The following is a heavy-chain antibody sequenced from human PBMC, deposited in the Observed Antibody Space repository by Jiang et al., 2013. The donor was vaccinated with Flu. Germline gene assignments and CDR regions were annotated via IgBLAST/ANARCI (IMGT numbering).Heavy chain of an antibody. V-gene: IGHV1-69*06. CDR2: IIPMSGKT. Sequence: SGAEVKKPGSSVKVSCKASGGTFSNYAISWVRQAPGQGLEWMGGIIPMSGKTSSAQKFQGRVTITADNSTSTAYMELTSLRSEDTAMYYCARDGNYYDSSGYMSWGQGTLVTVSS. CDR3: ARDGNYYDSSGYMS. J-gene: IGHJ4*02. D-gene: IGHD3-22*01. CDR1: GGTFSNYA.